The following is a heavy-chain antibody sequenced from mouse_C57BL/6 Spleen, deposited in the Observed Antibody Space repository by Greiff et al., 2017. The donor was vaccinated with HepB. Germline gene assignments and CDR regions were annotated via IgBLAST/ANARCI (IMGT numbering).Heavy chain of an antibody. Sequence: EVKLMESGGGLVKPGGSLKLSCAASGFTFSDYGMHWVRQAPEKGLEWVAYISSGSSTIYYADTVKGRFTISRDNAKNTLFLQMTSLRSEDTAMYYCARGNWDRAHYFDYWGQGTTLTVSS. V-gene: IGHV5-17*01. J-gene: IGHJ2*01. CDR3: ARGNWDRAHYFDY. D-gene: IGHD4-1*01. CDR2: ISSGSSTI. CDR1: GFTFSDYG.